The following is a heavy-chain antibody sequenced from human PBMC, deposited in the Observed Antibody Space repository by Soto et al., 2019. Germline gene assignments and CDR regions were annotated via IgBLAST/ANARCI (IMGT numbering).Heavy chain of an antibody. V-gene: IGHV3-30*18. CDR1: GFPFSSYG. D-gene: IGHD6-13*01. Sequence: PGGSLRLSCAASGFPFSSYGMHWVRQAPGKGLEWVAVISYDGSNKYYADSVKGRFTISRDNSKNTLYLQMNSLRAEDTAVYYCAKELLIAAYYYGMDVWGQGTTVTVSS. CDR2: ISYDGSNK. CDR3: AKELLIAAYYYGMDV. J-gene: IGHJ6*02.